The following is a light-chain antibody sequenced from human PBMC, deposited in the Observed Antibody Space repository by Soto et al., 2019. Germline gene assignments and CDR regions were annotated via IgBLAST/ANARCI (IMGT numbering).Light chain of an antibody. CDR3: QQYNSYSPET. CDR1: QSISSW. J-gene: IGKJ1*01. CDR2: DAS. Sequence: DIQMTQSPSTLSASVGDRVTITCRASQSISSWLAWYQQKPGKAPKLLICDASSLESGVPSRFSGSGSGTEFTLTISSLQPDDFATYYCQQYNSYSPETFGQGTKVDIK. V-gene: IGKV1-5*01.